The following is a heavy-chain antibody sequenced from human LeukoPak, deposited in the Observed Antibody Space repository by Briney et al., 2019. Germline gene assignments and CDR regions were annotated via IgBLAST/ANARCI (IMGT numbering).Heavy chain of an antibody. Sequence: GGSLRLSCAASGFTFSSYGMHWVRQAPGKGLEWVAVISYDGSNKYYADSVKGRFTISRDNANNSLSLQMNSLRAEDTAVYYCARGDYYLSVGGHRRGMDVWGQGTTVTVSS. CDR1: GFTFSSYG. CDR2: ISYDGSNK. CDR3: ARGDYYLSVGGHRRGMDV. V-gene: IGHV3-30*03. J-gene: IGHJ6*02. D-gene: IGHD3-10*01.